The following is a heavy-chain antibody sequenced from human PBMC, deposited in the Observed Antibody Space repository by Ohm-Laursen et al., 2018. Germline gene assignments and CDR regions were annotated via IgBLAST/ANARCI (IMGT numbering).Heavy chain of an antibody. Sequence: SETLSLTCTVSGGSISSYYWSWIRQPPGKGLEWLGYISSSGSTNYNPSLKSRVTISVDTSKNQFSLKLSSLTAADTAVYYCARSRTSGWYALDYWGQGTLLTVSS. J-gene: IGHJ4*02. CDR3: ARSRTSGWYALDY. CDR1: GGSISSYY. D-gene: IGHD6-19*01. CDR2: ISSSGST. V-gene: IGHV4-59*01.